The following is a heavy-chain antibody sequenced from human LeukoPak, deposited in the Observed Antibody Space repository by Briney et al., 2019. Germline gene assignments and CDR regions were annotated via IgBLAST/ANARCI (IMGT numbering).Heavy chain of an antibody. CDR2: IYPGDSDT. D-gene: IGHD2-2*01. J-gene: IGHJ4*02. Sequence: GESLKISCKGSGYSFTSYWIGWVRQMPGKGLEWMGIIYPGDSDTRYSSSFQGQVTISADKSISTAYLQWSSLKASDTAMYYCARQAGYCSSTSCSGGSIDYWGQGTLVTVSS. CDR3: ARQAGYCSSTSCSGGSIDY. V-gene: IGHV5-51*01. CDR1: GYSFTSYW.